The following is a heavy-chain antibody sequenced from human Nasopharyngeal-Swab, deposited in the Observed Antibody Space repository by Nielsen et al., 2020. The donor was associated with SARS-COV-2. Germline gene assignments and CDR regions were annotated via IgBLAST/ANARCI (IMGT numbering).Heavy chain of an antibody. CDR2: IWYDGSNK. V-gene: IGHV3-33*01. CDR3: ARDSRDLLFDYYDCGIDV. Sequence: WIRQPPGKGLEWVAVIWYDGSNKYYADSVKGRFTISRDNSKNTLYLQMNSLRAEDTAVYYCARDSRDLLFDYYDCGIDVWGQGTTVTVSS. J-gene: IGHJ6*02.